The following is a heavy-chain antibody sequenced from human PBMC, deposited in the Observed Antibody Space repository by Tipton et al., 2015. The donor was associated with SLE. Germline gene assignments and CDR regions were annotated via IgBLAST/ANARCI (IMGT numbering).Heavy chain of an antibody. CDR2: INHSGST. V-gene: IGHV4-34*01. CDR3: ARLTAWAFDI. CDR1: GGSFSGYY. Sequence: TLSLTCAVYGGSFSGYYWSWIRQPPGKGLEWIGEINHSGSTNYNPSLKSRVTISVDTSKNQFPLKLSSVTAADTAVFYCARLTAWAFDIWGQGTMVTVSS. J-gene: IGHJ3*02.